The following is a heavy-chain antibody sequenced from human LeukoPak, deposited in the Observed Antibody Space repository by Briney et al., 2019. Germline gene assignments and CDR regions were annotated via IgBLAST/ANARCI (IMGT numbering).Heavy chain of an antibody. D-gene: IGHD3-9*01. CDR3: AKFSWDYDILTGYSTPDY. CDR1: GFTFSSRW. J-gene: IGHJ4*02. Sequence: GGSLRLSCVASGFTFSSRWMHWVRQVPGKGLMWVSRINGDGSRIHYGDSVKGRFTISRDNSKNTLYLQMNSLRAEDTAVYYCAKFSWDYDILTGYSTPDYWGQGTLVTVSS. V-gene: IGHV3-74*01. CDR2: INGDGSRI.